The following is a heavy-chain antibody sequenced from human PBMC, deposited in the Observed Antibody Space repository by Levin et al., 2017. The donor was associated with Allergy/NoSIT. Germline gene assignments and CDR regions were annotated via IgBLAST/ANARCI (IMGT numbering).Heavy chain of an antibody. CDR1: GFTFRDYA. CDR3: AAFGEWLRPYFDY. V-gene: IGHV3-49*03. CDR2: IRSAGYGETT. Sequence: SCTTSGFTFRDYAMSWFRQAPEKGLEWLGFIRSAGYGETTNYAASVKGRFTISRDDSKSIAYLQVNSLKTEDTAVYYCAAFGEWLRPYFDYWGQGVLVTVSS. D-gene: IGHD5-12*01. J-gene: IGHJ4*02.